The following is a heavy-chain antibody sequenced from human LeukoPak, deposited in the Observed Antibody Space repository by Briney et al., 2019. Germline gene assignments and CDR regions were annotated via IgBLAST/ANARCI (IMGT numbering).Heavy chain of an antibody. CDR2: IYHSGSP. CDR3: ARDGDTYYYDNSGYYYEY. J-gene: IGHJ4*02. D-gene: IGHD3-22*01. V-gene: IGHV4-38-2*02. Sequence: PGGSLRLSCAASGFTFSSYWMSWVRQAPGKGLEWIGSIYHSGSPYYNPSLKNRVTISVDTSKNQFSLKLSSVTAADTAVYYCARDGDTYYYDNSGYYYEYWGQGTLVTVSS. CDR1: GFTFSSYW.